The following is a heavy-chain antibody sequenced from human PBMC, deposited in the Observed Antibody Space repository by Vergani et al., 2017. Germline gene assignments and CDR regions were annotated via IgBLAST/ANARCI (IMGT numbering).Heavy chain of an antibody. J-gene: IGHJ3*02. CDR3: ARARRSSGWFDAFDI. Sequence: VQLVESGGGLVKPGGSLRLSCAASGFTFSDYYMSWIRQAPGKGLEWVSVIYSGGSTYYADSVKGRFPISRHNSKNTLYLQMNSLRAEDTAVYYCARARRSSGWFDAFDIWGQGTMVTVSS. CDR2: IYSGGST. D-gene: IGHD6-19*01. V-gene: IGHV3-53*04. CDR1: GFTFSDYY.